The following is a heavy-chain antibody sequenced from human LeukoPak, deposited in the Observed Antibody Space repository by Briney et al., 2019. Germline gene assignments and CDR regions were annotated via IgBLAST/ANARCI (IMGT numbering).Heavy chain of an antibody. V-gene: IGHV5-51*01. Sequence: GESLEISCKSSGYSFTSYWIGWVRQMPGKGLEWMGIIYPGDSDTRYSPSFQGQVTISADKSISTAYLQWSSLKASDTAMYYCARGSITMVRGVIIAGYFDYWGQGTLVTVSS. CDR3: ARGSITMVRGVIIAGYFDY. CDR2: IYPGDSDT. J-gene: IGHJ4*02. D-gene: IGHD3-10*01. CDR1: GYSFTSYW.